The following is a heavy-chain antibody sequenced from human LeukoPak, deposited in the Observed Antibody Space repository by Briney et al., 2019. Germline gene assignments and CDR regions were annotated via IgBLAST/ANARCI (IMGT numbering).Heavy chain of an antibody. CDR3: ARVHQGAALVLDY. D-gene: IGHD6-6*01. CDR1: GFTFSSYA. CDR2: ISSNGGST. V-gene: IGHV3-64*01. Sequence: GGSLRLSCAASGFTFSSYAMHWVRQAPGKGLEYVSAISSNGGSTYYANSVKGRFTISRDNSKDTLYLQMGSLRAEDMAVYYCARVHQGAALVLDYWGQGTLVTVSS. J-gene: IGHJ4*02.